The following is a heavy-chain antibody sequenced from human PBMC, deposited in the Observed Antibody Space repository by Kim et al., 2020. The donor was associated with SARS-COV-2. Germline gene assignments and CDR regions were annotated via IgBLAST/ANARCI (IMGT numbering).Heavy chain of an antibody. J-gene: IGHJ4*02. CDR3: AHRGIAVAGPYFDY. V-gene: IGHV2-5*02. CDR2: IYWDDDK. CDR1: WFSLSTSGVG. Sequence: SGPTLVNPTQTLTLTCTFSWFSLSTSGVGVGWIRQPPGKALEWLALIYWDDDKRYSPSLKSRLTITKDTSKNQVVLTMTNMDPVDTATYYCAHRGIAVAGPYFDYWGQGTLVTVSS. D-gene: IGHD6-19*01.